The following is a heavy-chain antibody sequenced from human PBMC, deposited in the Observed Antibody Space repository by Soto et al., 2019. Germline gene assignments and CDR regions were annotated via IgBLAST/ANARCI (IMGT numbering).Heavy chain of an antibody. CDR1: GGSISSEYFH. Sequence: SETLSLTCAVSGGSISSEYFHWTWIRQSPGKGLEWIGYIHYTGSIMYNPSFKSRLTMAVDTTKNQFSLQLTSVTAADTAVYFCAREDDGGDRDYYGLDVWGQGTTVT. CDR3: AREDDGGDRDYYGLDV. V-gene: IGHV4-30-4*08. J-gene: IGHJ6*02. CDR2: IHYTGSI. D-gene: IGHD2-21*02.